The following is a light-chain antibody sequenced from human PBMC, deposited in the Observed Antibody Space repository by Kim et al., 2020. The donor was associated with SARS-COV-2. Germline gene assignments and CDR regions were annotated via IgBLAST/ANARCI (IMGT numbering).Light chain of an antibody. V-gene: IGLV1-36*01. CDR1: SSNIGNNA. J-gene: IGLJ7*01. CDR2: YDD. Sequence: QSVLTQPPSVSAAPRQRVTISCSGSSSNIGNNAVNWYQKLPGKAPKLLIYYDDLLSPGVSDRFSGSRSGTSASLAISGLQSEDEADYYCAAWDASLNGPVFGGGTQLTVL. CDR3: AAWDASLNGPV.